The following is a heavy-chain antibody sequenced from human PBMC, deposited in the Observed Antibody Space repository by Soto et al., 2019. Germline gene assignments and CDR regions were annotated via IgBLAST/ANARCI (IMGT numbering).Heavy chain of an antibody. CDR1: GFTFWPYA. V-gene: IGHV3-23*01. CDR2: ISGTGGGT. J-gene: IGHJ1*01. Sequence: PGGSLRLSCAASGFTFWPYAMSWVRQAPGKGLEWVSVISGTGGGTSYADSVKGRFTISRDNSKNTLYLQMNSLGVEDTAVYYCARHPPPGYYYDSSGYYGYFQHWGQGTPVTVSS. CDR3: ARHPPPGYYYDSSGYYGYFQH. D-gene: IGHD3-22*01.